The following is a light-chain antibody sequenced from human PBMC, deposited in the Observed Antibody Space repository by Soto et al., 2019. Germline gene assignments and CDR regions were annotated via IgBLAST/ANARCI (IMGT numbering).Light chain of an antibody. J-gene: IGLJ1*01. CDR2: EVS. CDR3: SSYTNINTRACV. CDR1: SGDVGSYNR. V-gene: IGLV2-14*01. Sequence: QSALTQPASVSGSPGQSITISCTGTSGDVGSYNRVSWYLQHPGKAPKLIIYEVSDRPSGVSNRCSGSKSGNTASRTISGLQADDEAEYYCSSYTNINTRACVFGTGTKVTVL.